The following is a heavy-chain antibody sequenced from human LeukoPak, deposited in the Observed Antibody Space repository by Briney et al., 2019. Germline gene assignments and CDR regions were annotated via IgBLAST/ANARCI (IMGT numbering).Heavy chain of an antibody. V-gene: IGHV1-24*01. CDR1: GITLNDLS. CDR2: FDPEDGET. CDR3: ATDLPDYGPISGAFDI. J-gene: IGHJ3*02. Sequence: ASVKVSCKVPGITLNDLSIQWVRQAPGKGLEWMGGFDPEDGETIYAPKFQARVTMTQDTYEDTAYMELSSLRSEDTAVYYCATDLPDYGPISGAFDIWGQRTMVTVSS. D-gene: IGHD4-17*01.